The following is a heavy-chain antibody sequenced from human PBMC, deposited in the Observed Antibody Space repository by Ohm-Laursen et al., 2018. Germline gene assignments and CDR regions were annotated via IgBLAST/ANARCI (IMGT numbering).Heavy chain of an antibody. V-gene: IGHV4-59*01. CDR2: VYYTGST. CDR1: GGSISSYY. Sequence: GTLSLTCTVSGGSISSYYWSWIRQPPGKGLEWIGFVYYTGSTNYNPSLKSRVTISVDTSKNHFSLKLSSVTAADTAVYYCARLGHCSSSGCLDDYWGQGTLVTVSS. CDR3: ARLGHCSSSGCLDDY. D-gene: IGHD2-2*01. J-gene: IGHJ4*02.